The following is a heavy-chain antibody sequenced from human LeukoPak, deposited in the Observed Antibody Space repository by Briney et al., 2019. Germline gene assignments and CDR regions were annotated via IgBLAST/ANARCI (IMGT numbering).Heavy chain of an antibody. CDR3: ARDAQRGFDYSNSLQY. J-gene: IGHJ4*02. CDR1: GFIFSHYA. CDR2: IWSDGTNR. Sequence: PGTSLRLSCAASGFIFSHYALHWVRQAPGKGLEWVAVIWSDGTNRCYGDSVKGRFSISRDDSQKRVFLQMNNLRADDTAVYYCARDAQRGFDYSNSLQYWGQGALVTVSS. D-gene: IGHD4-11*01. V-gene: IGHV3-33*01.